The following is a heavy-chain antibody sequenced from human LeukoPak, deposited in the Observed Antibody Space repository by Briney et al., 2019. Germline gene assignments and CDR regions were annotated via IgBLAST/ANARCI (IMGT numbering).Heavy chain of an antibody. CDR1: GYSISSGYY. V-gene: IGHV4-38-2*02. CDR3: ARVGRSSSWYLRITDYYYYTDV. J-gene: IGHJ6*03. D-gene: IGHD6-13*01. Sequence: SETLSLTCTVSGYSISSGYYWGWIRQPPGKGLEWIGSIYHSGSTYYNPSLKSRVTISVDTSKNQFSLKLSSVTAADTAVYYCARVGRSSSWYLRITDYYYYTDVWGKGTTVTVSS. CDR2: IYHSGST.